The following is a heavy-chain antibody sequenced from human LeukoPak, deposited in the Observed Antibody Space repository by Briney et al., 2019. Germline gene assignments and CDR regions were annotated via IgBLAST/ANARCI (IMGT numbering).Heavy chain of an antibody. J-gene: IGHJ4*02. D-gene: IGHD6-19*01. V-gene: IGHV3-21*01. CDR1: GFTFSSYS. CDR3: VQRLASYYFDY. CDR2: ISSSSSSYI. Sequence: PGGSLRLSCAASGFTFSSYSMNWVRQAPGKGLEWVSSISSSSSSYIYYADSVKGRFTISRDNAKNSLYLQMNSLRAEDTAVYYCVQRLASYYFDYWGQGTLVTVSS.